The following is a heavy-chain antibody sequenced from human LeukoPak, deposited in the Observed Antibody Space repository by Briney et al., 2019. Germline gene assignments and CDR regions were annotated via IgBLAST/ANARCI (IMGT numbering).Heavy chain of an antibody. D-gene: IGHD3-22*01. CDR2: IYSGGST. V-gene: IGHV3-66*01. CDR1: GFTFSSYA. CDR3: ARESGRPNYYDSSGYAY. Sequence: GGSLRLSCAASGFTFSSYAMSWVRQAPGKGLEWVSVIYSGGSTYYADSVKGRFTISRDNSKNTLYLQMNSLRAEDTAVYYCARESGRPNYYDSSGYAYWGQGTLVTVSS. J-gene: IGHJ4*02.